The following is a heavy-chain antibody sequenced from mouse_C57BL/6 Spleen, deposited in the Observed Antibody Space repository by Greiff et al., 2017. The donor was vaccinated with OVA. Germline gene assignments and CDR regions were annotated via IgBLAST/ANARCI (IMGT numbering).Heavy chain of an antibody. CDR3: ARGGYGSSSWFAY. D-gene: IGHD1-1*01. Sequence: QVQLQQPGAELVRPGTSVKLSCKASGYTFTSYWMHWVKQRPGQGLEWIGVIDPSDSYTNYNQKFKGKATLTVDTSSSTAYMQLSSLTSEDSAVYYCARGGYGSSSWFAYWGKGTLVTVSA. CDR2: IDPSDSYT. CDR1: GYTFTSYW. V-gene: IGHV1-59*01. J-gene: IGHJ3*01.